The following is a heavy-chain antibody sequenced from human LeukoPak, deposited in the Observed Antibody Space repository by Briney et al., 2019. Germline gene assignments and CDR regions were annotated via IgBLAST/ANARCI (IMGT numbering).Heavy chain of an antibody. D-gene: IGHD4-17*01. J-gene: IGHJ4*02. CDR2: IRSKANTYAT. CDR1: GFTFSGSA. Sequence: GGSLKLSCAASGFTFSGSAMHWVRQASGKGLEWVGRIRSKANTYATAYADSVKGRFTISRDDSKNTAYLQMNRLKNEDTAVYYCTRRGGEHDFWGQGTLVTVSS. CDR3: TRRGGEHDF. V-gene: IGHV3-73*01.